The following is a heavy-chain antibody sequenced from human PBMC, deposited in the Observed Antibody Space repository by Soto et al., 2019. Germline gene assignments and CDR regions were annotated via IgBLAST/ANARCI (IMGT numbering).Heavy chain of an antibody. J-gene: IGHJ6*02. Sequence: SETLSLTCTVSGGSVSSGSYYWSWIRQPPGKGLEWIGYIYYSGSTNYNPSLKSRVTISVDTSKNQFSLKLSSVTAADTAVYYCARERLGSGYYYYYYGMDVWGQGXTVTVSS. CDR2: IYYSGST. CDR1: GGSVSSGSYY. V-gene: IGHV4-61*01. D-gene: IGHD3-22*01. CDR3: ARERLGSGYYYYYYGMDV.